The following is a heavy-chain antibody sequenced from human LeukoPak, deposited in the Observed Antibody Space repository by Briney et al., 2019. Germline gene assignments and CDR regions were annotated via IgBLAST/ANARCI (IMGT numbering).Heavy chain of an antibody. CDR2: ISSSGSTI. CDR3: ARDLGYSSGPNY. D-gene: IGHD6-19*01. CDR1: GFTFSSYE. V-gene: IGHV3-48*03. J-gene: IGHJ4*02. Sequence: PGGSLRLSCAASGFTFSSYEMNWVRQAPGKGLEWVSYISSSGSTIYYADSVKGRFTISRDNAKNSLYLQMNSPRAEDTAVYYCARDLGYSSGPNYWGQGTRVTVSS.